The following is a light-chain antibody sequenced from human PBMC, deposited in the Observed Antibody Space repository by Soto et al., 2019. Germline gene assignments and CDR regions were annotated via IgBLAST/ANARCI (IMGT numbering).Light chain of an antibody. CDR1: QSVTSGY. J-gene: IGKJ2*03. Sequence: EIVLTQSPGTLSLSPGERATLSCRASQSVTSGYLAWYQQKPGQAPRLIIYNTSHRAAGIPDRFSGSGSETDFTLTISRLEPADFAVYYCQQYGSSPLYSFGRGTNLEI. CDR2: NTS. CDR3: QQYGSSPLYS. V-gene: IGKV3-20*01.